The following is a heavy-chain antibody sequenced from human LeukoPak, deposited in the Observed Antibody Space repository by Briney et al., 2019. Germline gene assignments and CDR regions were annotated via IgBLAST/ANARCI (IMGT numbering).Heavy chain of an antibody. CDR1: GFTFSSYG. V-gene: IGHV3-30*03. CDR2: ISYDGSNK. D-gene: IGHD5-18*01. Sequence: PGGSLRLSCAASGFTFSSYGMHWVRQAPGKGLEWVAVISYDGSNKYYADSVKGRFTISRDNSKNTLYLQMNSLRAEDTAVYYCARTWIQLWLLDYWGQGTLVTVSS. J-gene: IGHJ4*01. CDR3: ARTWIQLWLLDY.